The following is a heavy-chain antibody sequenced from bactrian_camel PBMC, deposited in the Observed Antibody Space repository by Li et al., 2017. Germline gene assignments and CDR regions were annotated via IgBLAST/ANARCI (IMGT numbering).Heavy chain of an antibody. V-gene: IGHV3S1*01. J-gene: IGHJ4*01. CDR1: GVTTRPNC. CDR2: IYPGSSST. CDR3: AADILVVPGTCDY. D-gene: IGHD7*01. Sequence: VQLVESGGGSVEAGGSLRLSCVASGVTTRPNCMSWFRQAPGKERAKVATIYPGSSSTDYADSVKGRFSISRDNAKSTVYLQMNSLKPEDAAVYYCAADILVVPGTCDYWTEGTQVTVS.